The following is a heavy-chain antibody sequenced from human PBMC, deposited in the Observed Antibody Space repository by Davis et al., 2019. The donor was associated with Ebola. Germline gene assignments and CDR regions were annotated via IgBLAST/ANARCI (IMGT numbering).Heavy chain of an antibody. CDR3: AKLDDFWSGQGYFDY. Sequence: GRSLRLSCEASGFTFNYYHMSWVRQAPGKGLEWVAVISYDGSNKYYADSVKGRFTISRDNSKNTLYLQMNSLRAEDTAVYYCAKLDDFWSGQGYFDYWGQGTLVTVSS. J-gene: IGHJ4*02. D-gene: IGHD3-3*01. CDR2: ISYDGSNK. V-gene: IGHV3-30*18. CDR1: GFTFNYYH.